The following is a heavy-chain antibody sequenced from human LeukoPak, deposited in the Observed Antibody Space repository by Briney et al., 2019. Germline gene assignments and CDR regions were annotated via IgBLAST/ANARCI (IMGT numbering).Heavy chain of an antibody. D-gene: IGHD1-1*01. J-gene: IGHJ4*02. Sequence: SGGSLRLSCAASGFTVSSNYMSWVRQALGKGLEWVSVIYSGGSTYYADSVKGRFTISRDNSKNTLYLQMNSLRAEDTAVYYCARELEFDYWGQGTLVTVSS. CDR1: GFTVSSNY. CDR2: IYSGGST. CDR3: ARELEFDY. V-gene: IGHV3-66*01.